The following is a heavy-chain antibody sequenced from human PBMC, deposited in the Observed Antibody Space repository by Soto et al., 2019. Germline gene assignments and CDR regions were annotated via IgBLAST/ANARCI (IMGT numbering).Heavy chain of an antibody. CDR2: INHSGST. CDR3: ARARSSSY. V-gene: IGHV4-34*01. Sequence: QVQLQQWGAGLLKPSETLSLTCAVYGGSFSGYYWSWIRQPPGKGLEWIGEINHSGSTNYNPSLKSRVTISVDTSKNQFSLKLSSVTAADTAVYYCARARSSSYWGQGTLVTVSS. J-gene: IGHJ4*02. CDR1: GGSFSGYY.